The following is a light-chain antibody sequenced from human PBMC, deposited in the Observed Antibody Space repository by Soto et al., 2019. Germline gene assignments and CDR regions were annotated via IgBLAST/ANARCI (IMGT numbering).Light chain of an antibody. CDR2: LNSDGSH. CDR1: SGHSSYA. CDR3: QTWASGTVV. J-gene: IGLJ2*01. V-gene: IGLV4-69*01. Sequence: QSVLTQSPSASASLGASVKLTCTLSSGHSSYAIAWHQQQPEKGPRYLMKLNSDGSHSKGDGIPDRFSGSTSGAARYLTISSLQSEDAADYYCQTWASGTVVFGGGTKLTVL.